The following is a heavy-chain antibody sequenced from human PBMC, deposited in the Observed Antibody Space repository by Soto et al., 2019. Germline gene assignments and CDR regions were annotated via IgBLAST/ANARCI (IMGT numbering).Heavy chain of an antibody. V-gene: IGHV3-23*01. J-gene: IGHJ6*02. CDR1: GFTFSSYA. D-gene: IGHD3-3*01. CDR2: FSGSGGST. CDR3: AKSVLRFLEWLTQTNGMDV. Sequence: GGSLRLSCAASGFTFSSYAMSWVRQAPGKGLELVSAFSGSGGSTYYADSVKGRFTISRDNSKNTLFLQMNSLRAEDTAVYYCAKSVLRFLEWLTQTNGMDVWGQGTTVTVSS.